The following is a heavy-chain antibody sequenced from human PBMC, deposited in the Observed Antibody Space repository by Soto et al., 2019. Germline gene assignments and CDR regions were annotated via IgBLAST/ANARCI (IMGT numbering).Heavy chain of an antibody. J-gene: IGHJ4*02. D-gene: IGHD3-10*01. CDR3: AKPSMVRGVVQFYFDY. V-gene: IGHV3-30-3*02. CDR2: ISYDPSNK. CDR1: GFTFSSYA. Sequence: QVQLVESGGGVVQPGRSLRLSCAASGFTFSSYAMHWVRQAPGKGLEWVAVISYDPSNKYYADSVKGRFTISRDNSKNTLYLQMGAEDTAVYYCAKPSMVRGVVQFYFDYWGQGTLVTVSS.